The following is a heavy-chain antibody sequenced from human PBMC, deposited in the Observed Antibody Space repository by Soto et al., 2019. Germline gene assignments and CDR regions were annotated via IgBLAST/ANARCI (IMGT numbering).Heavy chain of an antibody. CDR2: IYHSGST. V-gene: IGHV4-4*02. CDR1: GGSIISSNW. Sequence: SETLSLTCAVSGGSIISSNWWNWVRQPPGKGLEWIGEIYHSGSTYYKPSLKSRVAMSVDTSKNQFSLKLTSATAADTAVYYCARRDWSGSTSHIYSDYSGPGVLVTVSS. D-gene: IGHD3-9*01. CDR3: ARRDWSGSTSHIYSDY. J-gene: IGHJ4*02.